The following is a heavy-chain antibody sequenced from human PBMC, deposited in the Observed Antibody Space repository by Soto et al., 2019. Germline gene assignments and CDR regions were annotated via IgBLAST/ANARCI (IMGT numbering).Heavy chain of an antibody. CDR3: ARASTTNYGGDYYYYGMDV. D-gene: IGHD4-17*01. CDR1: GYTFTGYY. Sequence: ASVKVSCKASGYTFTGYYMHWVRQAPGQGLEWMGWINPNSGGTNYAQKFQGWVTMTRDTSISTAYMELSRLRSDDTAVYYCARASTTNYGGDYYYYGMDVWGQGTTVTVSS. J-gene: IGHJ6*02. CDR2: INPNSGGT. V-gene: IGHV1-2*04.